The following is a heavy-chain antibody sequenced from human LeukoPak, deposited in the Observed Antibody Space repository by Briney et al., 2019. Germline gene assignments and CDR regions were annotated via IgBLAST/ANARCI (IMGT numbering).Heavy chain of an antibody. V-gene: IGHV4-4*07. D-gene: IGHD6-19*01. Sequence: PSDTVSLTCTVSGGSISSYYWSWIRQPAGKGLEWIGRIYTSGSTNYNPSHKSRVTMSVDTSKNQFSLKLSSVTAADTAVYYCARSNGWFGWFDPWGQGTLVTVSS. CDR1: GGSISSYY. CDR3: ARSNGWFGWFDP. J-gene: IGHJ5*02. CDR2: IYTSGST.